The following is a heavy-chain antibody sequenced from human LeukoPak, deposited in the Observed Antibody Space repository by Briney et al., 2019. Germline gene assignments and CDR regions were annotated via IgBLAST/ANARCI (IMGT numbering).Heavy chain of an antibody. Sequence: SVKVSCKASGGTFSSYAISGVRLAPGQGLGWMGGIIPIFGTANYAQTFQGRVTFTAAGSTRTAYIELSSLRLGATAVFYCGRGRVGATLYYFDYLGQGTMAADSS. J-gene: IGHJ4*02. D-gene: IGHD1-26*01. CDR1: GGTFSSYA. CDR2: IIPIFGTA. V-gene: IGHV1-69*13. CDR3: GRGRVGATLYYFDY.